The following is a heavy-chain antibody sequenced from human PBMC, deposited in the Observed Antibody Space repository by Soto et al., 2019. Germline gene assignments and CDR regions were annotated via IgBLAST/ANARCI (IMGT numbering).Heavy chain of an antibody. CDR1: GGSISSSSYY. CDR2: IYYSGST. CDR3: ARVRALGYFSSTSCRVSWFDP. V-gene: IGHV4-39*07. J-gene: IGHJ5*02. D-gene: IGHD2-2*01. Sequence: SETLSLTCTVSGGSISSSSYYWGWIRQPPGKGLEWIGSIYYSGSTYYNPSLKSRVTISVDTSKNQFSLKLSSVTAADTAVYYCARVRALGYFSSTSCRVSWFDPWGQGTLVTVSS.